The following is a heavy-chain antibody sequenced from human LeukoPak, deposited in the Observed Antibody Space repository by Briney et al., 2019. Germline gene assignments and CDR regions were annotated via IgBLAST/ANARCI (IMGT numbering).Heavy chain of an antibody. V-gene: IGHV4-4*07. CDR1: GGSISSYY. Sequence: PSETLSLTCTVSGGSISSYYWSWIRQPAGKGLEWIGRIYTSGSTNYNPSLKSRVTMSVDTSKNQFSLKLSSVTAADTAVYYCARGNQAAAGYYFDYWGQGTLVTVSS. D-gene: IGHD6-13*01. CDR2: IYTSGST. CDR3: ARGNQAAAGYYFDY. J-gene: IGHJ4*02.